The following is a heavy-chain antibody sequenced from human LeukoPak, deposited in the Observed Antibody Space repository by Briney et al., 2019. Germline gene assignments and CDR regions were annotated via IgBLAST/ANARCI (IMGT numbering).Heavy chain of an antibody. CDR1: GGTFSSYA. V-gene: IGHV1-69*04. CDR3: ARESGKFDY. J-gene: IGHJ4*02. CDR2: IIPILGIA. Sequence: SVKVSCKASGGTFSSYAISWVRQAPGQGLEWMGRIIPILGIANYAQKFQGRVTITADKSTSTAYMELSSLRTEDTAMYYCARESGKFDYWGQGTLVAVSS.